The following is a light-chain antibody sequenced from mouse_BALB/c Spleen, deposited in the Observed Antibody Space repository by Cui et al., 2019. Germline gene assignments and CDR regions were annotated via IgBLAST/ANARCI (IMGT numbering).Light chain of an antibody. J-gene: IGKJ4*01. CDR1: QDFGNN. CDR2: YAS. Sequence: DIVLTQSPATLSVTPGDSVSLSGRARQDFGNNLHWNQQKSHESPRLFIKYASQSISGIPSRFSGSGSGTYFTLRINSVETEDFGMYFCQQSNSWPIFTFGSGTKLEIK. CDR3: QQSNSWPIFT. V-gene: IGKV5-43*01.